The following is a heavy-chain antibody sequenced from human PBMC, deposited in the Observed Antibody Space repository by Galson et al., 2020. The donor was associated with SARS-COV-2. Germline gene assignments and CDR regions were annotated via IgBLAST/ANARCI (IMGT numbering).Heavy chain of an antibody. J-gene: IGHJ6*02. Sequence: GGSLRLSCAASGFTFSSYWMSWVRQAPGKGLEWVANIKQDGSEKYYVDSVKGRFTISRDNAKNSLYLQMNSLRAEDTAVYYCARDTHYNQDYYYYYGMDVWGQGTTVTVSS. D-gene: IGHD3-10*01. CDR1: GFTFSSYW. CDR3: ARDTHYNQDYYYYYGMDV. CDR2: IKQDGSEK. V-gene: IGHV3-7*03.